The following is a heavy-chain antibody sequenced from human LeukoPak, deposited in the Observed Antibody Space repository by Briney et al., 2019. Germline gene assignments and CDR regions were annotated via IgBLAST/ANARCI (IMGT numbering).Heavy chain of an antibody. CDR3: VRGVGGEYFYFDR. D-gene: IGHD1-26*01. CDR2: IYHSGAA. Sequence: SETLSLTRGVSGDSISSDGHSWSWIRQPPGKGLEWVGYIYHSGAAYHNPSLKSRLALSVDTSSNQFSLRLRSVTAADTAVYYCVRGVGGEYFYFDRWGQGALVTVSA. V-gene: IGHV4-30-4*07. CDR1: GDSISSDGHS. J-gene: IGHJ4*02.